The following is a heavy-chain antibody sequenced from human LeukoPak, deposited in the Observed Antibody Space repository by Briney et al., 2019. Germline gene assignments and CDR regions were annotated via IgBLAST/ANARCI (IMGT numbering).Heavy chain of an antibody. CDR2: IGSSGSTI. V-gene: IGHV3-48*04. CDR3: ARDREITIFGVVISEFYGMDV. J-gene: IGHJ6*02. D-gene: IGHD3-3*01. Sequence: PGGSLRLSCAASGFTFSSYAMSWVRQAPGKGLEWVSYIGSSGSTIYYADSVKGRFTISRDNAKNSLYLQMNSLRAEDTAVYYCARDREITIFGVVISEFYGMDVWGQGTTVTVSS. CDR1: GFTFSSYA.